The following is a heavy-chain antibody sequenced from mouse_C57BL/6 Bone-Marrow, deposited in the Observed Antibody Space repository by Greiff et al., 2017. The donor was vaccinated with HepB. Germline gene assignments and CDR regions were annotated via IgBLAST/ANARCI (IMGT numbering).Heavy chain of an antibody. J-gene: IGHJ1*03. CDR1: GYTFTSYD. V-gene: IGHV1-85*01. D-gene: IGHD1-1*01. Sequence: QVTLKESGPELVKPGASVKLSCKASGYTFTSYDINWVKQRPGQGLEWIGWIYPRDGSTKYNEKFKGKATLTVDTSTSTAYMELHSLTSEDSAVYFCARFITTVVATPYWYFDVWGTGTTVTVSS. CDR2: IYPRDGST. CDR3: ARFITTVVATPYWYFDV.